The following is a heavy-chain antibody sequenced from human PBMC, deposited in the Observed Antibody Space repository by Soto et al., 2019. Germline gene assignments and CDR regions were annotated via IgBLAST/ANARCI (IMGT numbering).Heavy chain of an antibody. J-gene: IGHJ6*03. D-gene: IGHD2-8*01. CDR2: ISSSSSYI. Sequence: GSLRLSCAASGFTFSSYSMNWVRQAPGKGLEWVSSISSSSSYIYYADSVKGRFTISRDNAKNSLYLQMNSLRAEDTAVYYCARVLGFCTNGVCYNENYYYYYMDVWGKGTTVTVSS. CDR1: GFTFSSYS. V-gene: IGHV3-21*01. CDR3: ARVLGFCTNGVCYNENYYYYYMDV.